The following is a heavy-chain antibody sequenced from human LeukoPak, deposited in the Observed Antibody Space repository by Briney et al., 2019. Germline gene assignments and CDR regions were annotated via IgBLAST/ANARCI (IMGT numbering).Heavy chain of an antibody. CDR1: GLIFSNYA. CDR2: IYSGGST. CDR3: ARDRVYYYDSSGYYPDAFDI. Sequence: PGGSLRLSCAASGLIFSNYAMSWVRQAPGKGLEWVSVIYSGGSTYYADSVKGRFTISRDNSKNTLYLQMNSLRAEDTAVYYCARDRVYYYDSSGYYPDAFDIWGQGTMVTVSS. J-gene: IGHJ3*02. V-gene: IGHV3-66*01. D-gene: IGHD3-22*01.